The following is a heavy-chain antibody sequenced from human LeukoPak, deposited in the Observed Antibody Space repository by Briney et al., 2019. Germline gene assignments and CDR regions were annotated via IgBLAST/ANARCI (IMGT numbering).Heavy chain of an antibody. J-gene: IGHJ4*02. CDR2: IYYTGST. D-gene: IGHD3-16*02. CDR3: ARVRGTYRPDYFDY. V-gene: IGHV4-59*11. Sequence: PSETLSLTCTVSGVSMTTHYWTWIRQPPGKGLEWIGYIYYTGSTNYNSFLKSRVTISVDTSKNQFSLRLNSVTAADTAVYYCARVRGTYRPDYFDYWGQGTLVTVSS. CDR1: GVSMTTHY.